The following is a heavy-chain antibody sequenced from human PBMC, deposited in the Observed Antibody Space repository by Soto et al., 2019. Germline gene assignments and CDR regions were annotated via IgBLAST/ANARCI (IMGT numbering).Heavy chain of an antibody. CDR1: GYTFTSYY. Sequence: QVQLVQSGAEVKKPGASVKVSCKASGYTFTSYYMHWVRQAPGQGLEWMGIINPSGGSTSYAQKFQGRATMTRDTSTSTVYMELSSLRSEDTAVYYCARDELEYSSSGLYHYWGQGTLVTVSS. CDR3: ARDELEYSSSGLYHY. CDR2: INPSGGST. D-gene: IGHD6-6*01. J-gene: IGHJ4*02. V-gene: IGHV1-46*03.